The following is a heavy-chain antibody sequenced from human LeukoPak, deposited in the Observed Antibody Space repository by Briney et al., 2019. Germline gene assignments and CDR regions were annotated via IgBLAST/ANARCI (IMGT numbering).Heavy chain of an antibody. D-gene: IGHD5-18*01. CDR3: ARGYSYDPGFDY. V-gene: IGHV1-2*02. J-gene: IGHJ4*02. CDR2: INPNSGGT. CDR1: GYTFTGYY. Sequence: ASEKVSCKASGYTFTGYYMHWVRQAPGQGLEWMGWINPNSGGTNYAQKFQGRVTMTRDTSISTAYMELSRLRSDDTDVYYCARGYSYDPGFDYWGQGTLVTVSS.